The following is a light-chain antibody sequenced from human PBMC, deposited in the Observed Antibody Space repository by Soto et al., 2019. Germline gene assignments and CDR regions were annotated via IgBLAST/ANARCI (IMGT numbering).Light chain of an antibody. CDR1: QNIDSY. CDR2: DAS. CDR3: QHYNSYSEA. Sequence: DIQMTQSPSSLSASVGDRVTITCRASQNIDSYLNWYQQRPGKAPKLLIHDASSLQSGVPSRFSGSGSGTEFTLTISSLQPDDFATYYCQHYNSYSEAFGQGTKVDIK. V-gene: IGKV1-5*01. J-gene: IGKJ1*01.